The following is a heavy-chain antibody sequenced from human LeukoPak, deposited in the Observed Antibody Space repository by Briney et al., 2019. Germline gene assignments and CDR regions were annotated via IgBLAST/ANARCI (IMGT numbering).Heavy chain of an antibody. CDR2: IYYSGST. Sequence: PSETLSLTCTVSGGSISSSSYFWGWIRQPPGKGLEWIGSIYYSGSTYYNPSLKSRVTISVDTSKNQFSLKLSSVTAADTAVYYCARERSGSYSGFDYWGQGTLVTVSS. CDR1: GGSISSSSYF. CDR3: ARERSGSYSGFDY. J-gene: IGHJ4*02. V-gene: IGHV4-39*02. D-gene: IGHD1-26*01.